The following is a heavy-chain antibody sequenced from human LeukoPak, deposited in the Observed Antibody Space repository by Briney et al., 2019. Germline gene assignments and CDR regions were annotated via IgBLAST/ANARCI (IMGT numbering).Heavy chain of an antibody. J-gene: IGHJ4*02. D-gene: IGHD3-10*01. CDR2: IRYDGSIK. CDR1: GFTFSTYG. V-gene: IGHV3-30*02. Sequence: PGGSLRLSCAASGFTFSTYGMHWVRQAPGKGLEWVASIRYDGSIKYYADSVKGRFTISRDNSKNTLNLKMNSLRAEDPAVFHCAQFGDKYVFDYWGQGTVVTVSS. CDR3: AQFGDKYVFDY.